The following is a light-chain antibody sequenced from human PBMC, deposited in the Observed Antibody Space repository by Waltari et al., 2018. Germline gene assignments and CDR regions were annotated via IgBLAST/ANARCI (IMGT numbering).Light chain of an antibody. CDR1: GRAIGGNTY. CDR2: DVT. V-gene: IGLV2-14*03. CDR3: SSYATTRVI. J-gene: IGLJ2*01. Sequence: QSALTQPASVSGTPGQSIPISCSGTGRAIGGNTYVSWYQQPPGQAPKVIIYDVTSRPSGVSDRFSGSKSGNTAFLTISGLQAEDEADYYCSSYATTRVIFGGGTKVTVL.